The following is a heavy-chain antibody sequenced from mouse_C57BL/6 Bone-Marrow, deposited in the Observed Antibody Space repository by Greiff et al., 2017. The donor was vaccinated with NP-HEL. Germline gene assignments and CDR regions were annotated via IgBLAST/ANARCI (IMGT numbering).Heavy chain of an antibody. CDR3: TTDGSRGY. J-gene: IGHJ2*01. V-gene: IGHV14-4*01. D-gene: IGHD1-1*01. Sequence: EVKLMESGAELVRPGASVKLSCTASGFNIKDDYMHWVKQRPEQGLEWIGWIDPENGDTEYASKFQGKATITADTSSNTAYLQLSSLTSEDTAVYYCTTDGSRGYWGQGTTLTVSS. CDR2: IDPENGDT. CDR1: GFNIKDDY.